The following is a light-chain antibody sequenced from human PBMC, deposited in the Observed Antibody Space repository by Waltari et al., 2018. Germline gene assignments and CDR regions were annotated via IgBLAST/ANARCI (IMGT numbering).Light chain of an antibody. Sequence: EIVLTQSPGTLSLSPGERATLSCRARQSVSRTYLAWYQQKPGQAPRLLIYGASSRATGIPDRFSGSGSRTDFTLTISRLEPEDFAVYYCQQYGSSPHTFGQGTKLEIK. CDR3: QQYGSSPHT. CDR1: QSVSRTY. V-gene: IGKV3-20*01. CDR2: GAS. J-gene: IGKJ2*01.